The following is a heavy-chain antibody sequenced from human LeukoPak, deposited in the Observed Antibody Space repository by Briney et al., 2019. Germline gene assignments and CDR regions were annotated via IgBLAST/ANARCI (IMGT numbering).Heavy chain of an antibody. Sequence: SETLSLTCTVSGSSINSHNYYWGWIRQPPGKGLEWIGSIYYSGSTYYNPSLESRVTISVDTSKNQFSLKLSSVTAADTAMYYCARRSSSWDCFDYWGQGTLVTVSS. V-gene: IGHV4-39*01. J-gene: IGHJ4*02. CDR1: GSSINSHNYY. D-gene: IGHD6-13*01. CDR2: IYYSGST. CDR3: ARRSSSWDCFDY.